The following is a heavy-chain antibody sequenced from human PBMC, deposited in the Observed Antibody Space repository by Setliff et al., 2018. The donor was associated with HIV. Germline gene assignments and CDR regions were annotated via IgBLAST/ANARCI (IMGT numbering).Heavy chain of an antibody. V-gene: IGHV3-30*04. CDR3: ARGPHYYDSSGYLYYFDY. J-gene: IGHJ4*02. D-gene: IGHD3-22*01. Sequence: PGGSLRLSCAASRFTFSGYALHWVRQAPGKGLEWVAVISYDGSNKYYADSVKGRFTISRDYSKSTLYLQMNSLRAEDTAVYYCARGPHYYDSSGYLYYFDYWGQGTLVTVSS. CDR1: RFTFSGYA. CDR2: ISYDGSNK.